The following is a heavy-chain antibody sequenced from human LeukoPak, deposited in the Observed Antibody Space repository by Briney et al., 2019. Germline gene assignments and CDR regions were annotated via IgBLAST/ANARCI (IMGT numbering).Heavy chain of an antibody. J-gene: IGHJ6*02. D-gene: IGHD3-22*01. CDR1: GYSISSGYY. CDR2: IYHSGST. Sequence: SETLSLTCTVSGYSISSGYYWGWIRQPPGKGLEWIGSIYHSGSTYYNPSLKSRVTISVDTSKNQFSLKLSSVTAADTAVYYCARERWADYYDSSGYYYSSDYYYGMDAWGQGTTVTVSS. CDR3: ARERWADYYDSSGYYYSSDYYYGMDA. V-gene: IGHV4-38-2*02.